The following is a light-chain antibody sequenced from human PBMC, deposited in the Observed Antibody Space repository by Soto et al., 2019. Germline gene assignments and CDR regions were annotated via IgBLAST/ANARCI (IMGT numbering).Light chain of an antibody. CDR2: GTS. CDR1: QSVSSSY. V-gene: IGKV3-20*01. Sequence: EIVLTQSPGTLSLSPGERGTLSCRASQSVSSSYLAWYQQKLGQAPRLLIYGTSSRATGVPDRFSGSGSGTDFTLTISRLEPEDFAVYYCQQYGTSPGTFGQGTKVDIK. J-gene: IGKJ1*01. CDR3: QQYGTSPGT.